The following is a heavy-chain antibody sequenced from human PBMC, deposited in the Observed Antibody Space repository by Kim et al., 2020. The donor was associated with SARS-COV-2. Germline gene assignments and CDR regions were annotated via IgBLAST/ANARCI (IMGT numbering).Heavy chain of an antibody. D-gene: IGHD6-6*01. J-gene: IGHJ6*02. Sequence: GGSLRLSCAASGFTFSSYGMHWVRQAPGKGLEWVAVISYDGSNKYYADSVKGRFTISRDNSKNTLYLQMNSLRAEDTAVYYCAKDREGQLAGSWGYYYGMDVWGQGTPVTVSS. CDR3: AKDREGQLAGSWGYYYGMDV. CDR1: GFTFSSYG. V-gene: IGHV3-30*18. CDR2: ISYDGSNK.